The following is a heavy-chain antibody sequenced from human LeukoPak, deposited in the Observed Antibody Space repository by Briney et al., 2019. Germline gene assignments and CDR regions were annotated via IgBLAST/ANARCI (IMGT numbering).Heavy chain of an antibody. J-gene: IGHJ4*02. CDR2: INHSGST. D-gene: IGHD6-19*01. CDR3: ARQGSGWYVAGKFDS. Sequence: SETLSLTCAVYGGSFSGYYWSWIRQPPGKGLEWIGEINHSGSTNYNPSLKSRVTVPVDTSKNQFSLKLSSVTAADTAVYYCARQGSGWYVAGKFDSWGQGTLVTVSS. CDR1: GGSFSGYY. V-gene: IGHV4-34*01.